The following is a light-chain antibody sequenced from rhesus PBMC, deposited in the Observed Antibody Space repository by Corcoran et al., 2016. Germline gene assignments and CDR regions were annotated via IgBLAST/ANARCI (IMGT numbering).Light chain of an antibody. CDR3: HQYNGAPPT. Sequence: DIQITQSPSSLSASVVDRVTITCRASPGICSWLSWYQQKPGKAPKILIYKASSLQSGVPSRFIGSGSGTDFTLTISSLQPEVFAAYYCHQYNGAPPTFGRGTKVEIK. J-gene: IGKJ4*01. CDR2: KAS. V-gene: IGKV1-21*01. CDR1: PGICSW.